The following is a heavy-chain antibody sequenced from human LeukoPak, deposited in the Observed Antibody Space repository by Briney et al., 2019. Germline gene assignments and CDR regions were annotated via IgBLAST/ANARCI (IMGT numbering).Heavy chain of an antibody. Sequence: GGSLRLSCAASGFTFSSYSMNWVRQAPGKGLEWVSSISSSSSYIYYADSVKGRFTISRDNAKNSLYLQMNSLKTEDTAVYYCTTDPILGDPSWGQGTLVTVSS. V-gene: IGHV3-21*03. CDR1: GFTFSSYS. CDR2: ISSSSSYI. J-gene: IGHJ4*02. D-gene: IGHD3-10*01. CDR3: TTDPILGDPS.